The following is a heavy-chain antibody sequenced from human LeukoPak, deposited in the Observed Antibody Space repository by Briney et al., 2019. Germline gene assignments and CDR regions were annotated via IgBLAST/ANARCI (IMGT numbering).Heavy chain of an antibody. CDR3: ASNYDYVWGSYRYPSDAFDT. V-gene: IGHV1-69*05. Sequence: SVKVSCKASGGTFSSYAISWVRQAPGQGLEWMGGIIPIFGTANYAQKFQGRVTITTDESTSTAYMELSSLRSEDTAVYYCASNYDYVWGSYRYPSDAFDTWGQGTMVTVSS. CDR2: IIPIFGTA. D-gene: IGHD3-16*02. CDR1: GGTFSSYA. J-gene: IGHJ3*02.